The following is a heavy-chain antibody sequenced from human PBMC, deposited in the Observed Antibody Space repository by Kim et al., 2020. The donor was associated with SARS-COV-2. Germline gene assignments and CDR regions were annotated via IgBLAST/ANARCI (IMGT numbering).Heavy chain of an antibody. CDR3: ARRGPAITQWLVQFQQPDSFDI. J-gene: IGHJ3*02. CDR1: GDSISSSSYY. CDR2: IYYSGST. V-gene: IGHV4-39*01. D-gene: IGHD6-19*01. Sequence: SETLSLTCTVSGDSISSSSYYWGWIRQPPGKGLEWIGTIYYSGSTYYNPSLKSRVTMSVDSSKNQFSLNLNSVTAADTAVYYCARRGPAITQWLVQFQQPDSFDIWGQGTMVTVSS.